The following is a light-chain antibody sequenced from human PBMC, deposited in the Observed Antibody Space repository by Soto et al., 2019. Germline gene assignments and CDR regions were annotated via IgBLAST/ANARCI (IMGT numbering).Light chain of an antibody. V-gene: IGLV2-14*03. CDR1: SSDVGGYNY. CDR3: SSYTNRNTVV. J-gene: IGLJ3*02. CDR2: DVT. Sequence: QSALTQPASVSGSPGQSITIFCTGTSSDVGGYNYVSWYQQRQGKPPKLMIYDVTNRPSGVSNRFSGSKSGSTASLTISGLQAEYEGDYYCSSYTNRNTVVFGGGTKVTVL.